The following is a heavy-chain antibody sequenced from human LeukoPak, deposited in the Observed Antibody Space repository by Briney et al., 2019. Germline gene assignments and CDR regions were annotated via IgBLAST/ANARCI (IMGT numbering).Heavy chain of an antibody. Sequence: SGTLSLTCAVSGGSISSSNWWSWVRQPPGKGLEWIGEIYHSGSTNYNPSLKSRVTISVDKSKNQFSLMLSSVTAADTAVYYCARDLGSWYGGNWFDPWGQGTLVTVSS. J-gene: IGHJ5*02. D-gene: IGHD6-13*01. V-gene: IGHV4-4*02. CDR3: ARDLGSWYGGNWFDP. CDR2: IYHSGST. CDR1: GGSISSSNW.